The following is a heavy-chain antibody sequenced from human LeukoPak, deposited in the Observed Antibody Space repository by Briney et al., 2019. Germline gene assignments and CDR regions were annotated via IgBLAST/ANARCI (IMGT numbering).Heavy chain of an antibody. CDR1: GITLSNYG. Sequence: GGSLRLSCAVSGITLSNYGMRWVRQAQGKGLEWVAGLSGSGGETNYADSVQGRFTISRDNPKNTLYLQMNSLRAEDTAVYFCAKRGVVIRVFLVGFHKEAYYFDSWGQGALVTASS. V-gene: IGHV3-23*01. D-gene: IGHD3-10*01. CDR2: LSGSGGET. J-gene: IGHJ4*02. CDR3: AKRGVVIRVFLVGFHKEAYYFDS.